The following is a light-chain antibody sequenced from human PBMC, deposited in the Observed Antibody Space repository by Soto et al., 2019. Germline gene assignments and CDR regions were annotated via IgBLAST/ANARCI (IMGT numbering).Light chain of an antibody. CDR1: QSLSGW. CDR2: KAA. J-gene: IGKJ2*01. Sequence: DIPMTQSPSTLAASVGDRVTISCRARQSLSGWLAWYQQKPGQAPKVLIYKAASLESGVPYRISGSESGTEFTLTISRLQPYDFATYYCQQCNNYPYTFGHGTKLEI. V-gene: IGKV1-5*03. CDR3: QQCNNYPYT.